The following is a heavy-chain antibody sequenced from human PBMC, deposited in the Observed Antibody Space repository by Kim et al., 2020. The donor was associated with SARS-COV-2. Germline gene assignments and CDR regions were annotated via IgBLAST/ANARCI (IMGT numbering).Heavy chain of an antibody. CDR2: ISTDGSST. Sequence: GGSLRLSCAASGLTFSNYWMHWVRQAPGTGLVWVSRISTDGSSTNYADSVKGRFTISRDNAKNTLYRQMNSLRAEDTAVYYCASLRTPYWGQGTLVTVSS. V-gene: IGHV3-74*01. J-gene: IGHJ4*02. CDR3: ASLRTPY. CDR1: GLTFSNYW.